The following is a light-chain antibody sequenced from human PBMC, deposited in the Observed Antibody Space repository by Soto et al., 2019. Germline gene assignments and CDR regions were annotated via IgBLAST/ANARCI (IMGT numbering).Light chain of an antibody. CDR3: QSYASSLRVV. CDR2: GNS. CDR1: SSNIGAGYD. Sequence: QSVLTQPPSVSGAPGQRVTISCTGSSSNIGAGYDVHWYQQLPGTAPKLLIHGNSNRPSGVPDRFSGSKSGTSASLAITGLQAEDEADYYCQSYASSLRVVFGGGTKLTGL. V-gene: IGLV1-40*01. J-gene: IGLJ2*01.